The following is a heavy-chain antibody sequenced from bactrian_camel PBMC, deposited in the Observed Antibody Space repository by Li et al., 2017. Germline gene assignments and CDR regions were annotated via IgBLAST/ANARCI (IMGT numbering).Heavy chain of an antibody. D-gene: IGHD1*01. CDR3: AKSISGVVSVGFDS. J-gene: IGHJ6*01. V-gene: IGHV3S6*01. Sequence: HVQLVESGGGLVQPGESLRLSCVASGITFSRHDMSWVRQAPGKEVEWVAGITSLPSLFRAASYADSVKGRFTISRDNYKATLYLELRSLRTEDTAMYFCAKSISGVVSVGFDSWGQGTQVTVS. CDR1: GITFSRHD. CDR2: ITSLPSLFRAA.